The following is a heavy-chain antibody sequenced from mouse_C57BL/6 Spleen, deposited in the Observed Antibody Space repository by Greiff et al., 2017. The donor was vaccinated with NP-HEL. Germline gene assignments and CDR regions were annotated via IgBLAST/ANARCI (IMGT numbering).Heavy chain of an antibody. J-gene: IGHJ4*01. D-gene: IGHD1-1*01. CDR1: GYTFTSYW. CDR3: ARLTTVGYYAMDY. CDR2: IDPSDSYT. Sequence: QVQLQQPGAELVMPGASVKLSCKASGYTFTSYWMHWVKQRPGQGLEWIGEIDPSDSYTNYNQKFKGKSTLTVDKSSSTAYMQLSSLTSEDSAVYYCARLTTVGYYAMDYWGQGTSVTVSS. V-gene: IGHV1-69*01.